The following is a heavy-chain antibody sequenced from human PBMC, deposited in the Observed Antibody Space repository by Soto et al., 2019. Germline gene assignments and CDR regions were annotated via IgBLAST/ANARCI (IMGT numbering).Heavy chain of an antibody. CDR3: AKVTQVVEYGMDV. V-gene: IGHV3-23*01. CDR1: GFIFSSYA. D-gene: IGHD2-15*01. Sequence: EVQLLESGGGLVQPGGPLRLSCAASGFIFSSYAMSWVRQAPGKGLEWVSTVTGSGDTTYYAEFVKGRFTISRDNSKNTLYLQMSSLRVDDTAVYYCAKVTQVVEYGMDVWGQGTTVTVSS. CDR2: VTGSGDTT. J-gene: IGHJ6*02.